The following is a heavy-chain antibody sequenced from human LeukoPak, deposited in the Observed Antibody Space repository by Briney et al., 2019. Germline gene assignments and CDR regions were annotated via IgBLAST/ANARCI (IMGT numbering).Heavy chain of an antibody. D-gene: IGHD1-26*01. Sequence: PSETLSLTCAVSGYSISSGYYWGWIRQPPGKGLQWIGSLYHSGTSYYNPSLKSRVAISLDRSKNQSSLKLNSVTAADTAVYYCARTETGVGATDYWGQGTLVTVSS. V-gene: IGHV4-38-2*01. J-gene: IGHJ4*02. CDR3: ARTETGVGATDY. CDR2: LYHSGTS. CDR1: GYSISSGYY.